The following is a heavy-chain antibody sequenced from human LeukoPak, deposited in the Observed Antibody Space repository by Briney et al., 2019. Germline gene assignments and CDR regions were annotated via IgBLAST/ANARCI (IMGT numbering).Heavy chain of an antibody. CDR2: IYYSGST. CDR3: ARWFKVDNTLDY. CDR1: GGSISSGGYY. V-gene: IGHV4-31*03. D-gene: IGHD1-1*01. J-gene: IGHJ4*02. Sequence: SETLSLTCTVSGGSISSGGYYWSWIRQHPGKGLEWIGYIYYSGSTYYNPSLKSRVTISLDTSKNQFSLKLSSVTAADTAVYYCARWFKVDNTLDYWGQGTLVTVSS.